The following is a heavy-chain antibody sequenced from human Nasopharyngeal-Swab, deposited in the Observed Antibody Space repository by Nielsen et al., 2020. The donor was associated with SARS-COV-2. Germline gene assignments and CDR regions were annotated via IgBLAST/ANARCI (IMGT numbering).Heavy chain of an antibody. CDR2: INPSGGST. CDR1: GYTFTSYY. V-gene: IGHV1-46*01. D-gene: IGHD2-2*01. Sequence: ASVKVSCKASGYTFTSYYMHWVRQAPGQGLEWMGIINPSGGSTSYAQKFQGRVTMTRDTSTSTVYMELSSLRSEDTAVYYCARDTEGREGEYCSSTSCSNWFDPWGQGTLVTVSS. CDR3: ARDTEGREGEYCSSTSCSNWFDP. J-gene: IGHJ5*02.